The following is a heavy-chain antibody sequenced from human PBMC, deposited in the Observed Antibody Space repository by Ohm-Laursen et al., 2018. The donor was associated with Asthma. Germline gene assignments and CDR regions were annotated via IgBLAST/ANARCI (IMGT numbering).Heavy chain of an antibody. J-gene: IGHJ4*02. D-gene: IGHD5-24*01. Sequence: LRLSCSASGFTFSDYYMSWIRQPPGKGLEWIGYIYSTGSTNYNPSLESRVTISIDTSTNQFSLKLSSVTAADTAVYYCARGHGYNLYWGQETLVTVSS. V-gene: IGHV4-59*01. CDR3: ARGHGYNLY. CDR2: IYSTGST. CDR1: GFTFSDYY.